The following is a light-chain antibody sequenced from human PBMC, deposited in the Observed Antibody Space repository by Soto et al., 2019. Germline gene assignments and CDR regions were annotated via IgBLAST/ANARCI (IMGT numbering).Light chain of an antibody. CDR3: QQYNNWPPT. Sequence: IVMTQSPATLSVSPGERATLSCRASQSVSSNLAWYQHKPGQAHRLLIYGASSRATGIPARFSGSGSGTEFTLTISSLQSEDFAFYYCQQYNNWPPTFGPGTQVDIK. CDR2: GAS. J-gene: IGKJ3*01. V-gene: IGKV3-15*01. CDR1: QSVSSN.